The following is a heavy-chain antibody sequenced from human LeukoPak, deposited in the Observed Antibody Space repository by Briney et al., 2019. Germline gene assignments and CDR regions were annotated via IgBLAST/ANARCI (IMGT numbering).Heavy chain of an antibody. D-gene: IGHD5-24*01. CDR3: ARGSSRDGYNP. J-gene: IGHJ5*02. V-gene: IGHV3-23*01. CDR2: IGGSGGST. CDR1: GFAFNNYA. Sequence: GGFLRLSCAASGFAFNNYAMSWVRQAPGRGLEWVSSIGGSGGSTYYADSVRGRFTMSRDNSKNTLYLQMNSLRAEDTAVYYCARGSSRDGYNPWGQGTLVTVSS.